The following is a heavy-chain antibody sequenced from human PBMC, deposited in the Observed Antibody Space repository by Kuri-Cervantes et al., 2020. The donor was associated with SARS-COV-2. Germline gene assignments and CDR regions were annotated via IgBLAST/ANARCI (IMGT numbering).Heavy chain of an antibody. CDR1: GFTVSSNY. Sequence: ETLSLTCAASGFTVSSNYMSWVRQAPGKGLEWVSVIYSGGSTYYADSVKGRFTISRDNSKNTLYLQMNSLRAEDTAVYYCARGRTVLIAARLRYYYYMDVWGKGTTVTVSS. CDR2: IYSGGST. CDR3: ARGRTVLIAARLRYYYYMDV. J-gene: IGHJ6*03. V-gene: IGHV3-53*01. D-gene: IGHD6-6*01.